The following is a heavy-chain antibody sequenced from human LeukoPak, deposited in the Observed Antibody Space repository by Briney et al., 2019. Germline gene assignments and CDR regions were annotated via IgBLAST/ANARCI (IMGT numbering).Heavy chain of an antibody. V-gene: IGHV3-30*18. D-gene: IGHD3-10*01. CDR2: ISYDGSNK. CDR1: GFTFSSYG. Sequence: GGSLRLSCAASGFTFSSYGMHWVRQAPGKGLEWVAVISYDGSNKYYADSVKGRFTISRDNSKNTLYLQMNSLRAEDTAVYYCANDATMVRGARYYYYGMDVWGKGTTVTVSS. CDR3: ANDATMVRGARYYYYGMDV. J-gene: IGHJ6*04.